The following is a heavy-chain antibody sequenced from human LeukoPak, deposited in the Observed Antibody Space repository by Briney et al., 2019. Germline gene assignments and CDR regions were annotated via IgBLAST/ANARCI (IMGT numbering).Heavy chain of an antibody. CDR2: IILIFGTA. CDR1: GGTFSSYA. CDR3: ARKYSSGWYH. V-gene: IGHV1-69*13. Sequence: ASVKVSCKASGGTFSSYAISWVRQAPGQGLEWMGGIILIFGTANYAQKFQGRVTITADESTSTAYMELSSLRSEDTAVYYCARKYSSGWYHWGQGTLVTVSS. D-gene: IGHD6-19*01. J-gene: IGHJ5*02.